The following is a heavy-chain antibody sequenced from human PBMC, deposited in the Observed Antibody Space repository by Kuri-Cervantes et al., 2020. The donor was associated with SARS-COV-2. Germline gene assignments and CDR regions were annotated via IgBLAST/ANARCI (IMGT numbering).Heavy chain of an antibody. CDR3: ARDQATYDFWSGYNYYYGMDV. Sequence: SETLSLTCTVSGGSISSSSYYWGWIRQPPGKGLEWFGEINHSGSTNYNPSLKSRVTISVDTSKNQFSLKLSSVTAADTAVYYCARDQATYDFWSGYNYYYGMDVWGQGTTVTVSS. CDR2: INHSGST. CDR1: GGSISSSSYY. D-gene: IGHD3-3*01. J-gene: IGHJ6*02. V-gene: IGHV4-39*07.